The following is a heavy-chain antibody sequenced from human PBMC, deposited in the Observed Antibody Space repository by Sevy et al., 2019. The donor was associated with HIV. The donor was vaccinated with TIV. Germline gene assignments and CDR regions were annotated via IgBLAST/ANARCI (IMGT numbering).Heavy chain of an antibody. Sequence: GGSLRLSCAASGIAFSTYAMFWVRQAPGKGLEWVSSISAGGYSTYYADSVKGRFTLSRDNSRNTLDLQMNSLRADDTAVYYCAKDFSDVYYYDSSATVDYWGQGTLDTVSS. CDR3: AKDFSDVYYYDSSATVDY. CDR1: GIAFSTYA. J-gene: IGHJ4*02. CDR2: ISAGGYST. D-gene: IGHD3-22*01. V-gene: IGHV3-23*01.